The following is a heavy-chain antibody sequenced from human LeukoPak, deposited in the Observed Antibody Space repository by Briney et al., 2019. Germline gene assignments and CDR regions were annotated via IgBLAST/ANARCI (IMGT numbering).Heavy chain of an antibody. D-gene: IGHD6-19*01. V-gene: IGHV3-30-3*01. CDR1: GFTFSSYA. J-gene: IGHJ4*02. CDR3: ARDFHQGLVGALGY. CDR2: ISYDGSNK. Sequence: GGSLRLSCAASGFTFSSYAMHWVRQAPGKGLEWVAVISYDGSNKYYADSVKGRFTISRDNSKNTLYLQMNSLRAEDTAVYYCARDFHQGLVGALGYWGQGTLVTVSS.